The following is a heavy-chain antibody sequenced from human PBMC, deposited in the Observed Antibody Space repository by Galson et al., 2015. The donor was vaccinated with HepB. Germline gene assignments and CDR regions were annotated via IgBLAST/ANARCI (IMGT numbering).Heavy chain of an antibody. Sequence: SVKVSCKASGYTFTSYYMHWVRQAPGQGLEWMGIINPSGGSTSYAQKFQGRVTMTRDTSTSTVYMELSSLRSEDTAVYYCAASGLAEDFDYWGQGTLVTASS. CDR1: GYTFTSYY. J-gene: IGHJ4*02. CDR2: INPSGGST. V-gene: IGHV1-46*01. CDR3: AASGLAEDFDY. D-gene: IGHD3-16*01.